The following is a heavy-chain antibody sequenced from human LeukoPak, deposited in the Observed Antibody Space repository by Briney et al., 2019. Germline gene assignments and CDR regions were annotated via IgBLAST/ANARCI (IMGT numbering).Heavy chain of an antibody. CDR3: AREPLPSEYYFDY. D-gene: IGHD3-10*01. V-gene: IGHV3-53*01. Sequence: PGGSLRLSCAASGFTVSSNYMSWVRQAPGKGLEWVSVIYSGGSTYYADSVKGRFTISRDNSKNTLYLQMSSLRAEDTAVYYCAREPLPSEYYFDYWGQGTLVTVSS. CDR1: GFTVSSNY. CDR2: IYSGGST. J-gene: IGHJ4*02.